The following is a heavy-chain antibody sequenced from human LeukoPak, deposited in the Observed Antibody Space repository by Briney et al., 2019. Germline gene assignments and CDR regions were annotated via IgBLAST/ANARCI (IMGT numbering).Heavy chain of an antibody. CDR2: INPSGGST. V-gene: IGHV1-46*01. CDR1: GYTFTSDF. Sequence: ASVKVSCKASGYTFTSDFMHWVRQAPGHGLEWMGIINPSGGSTSYAQKFQGRVTMTRDTSTSTFYMELSSLRSEDTAVYYCARRFTGYSRGWPYWYFDLWGRGTLVTVSS. J-gene: IGHJ2*01. D-gene: IGHD6-19*01. CDR3: ARRFTGYSRGWPYWYFDL.